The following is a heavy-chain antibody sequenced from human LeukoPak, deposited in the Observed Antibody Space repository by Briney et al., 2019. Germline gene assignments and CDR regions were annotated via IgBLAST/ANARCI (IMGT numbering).Heavy chain of an antibody. J-gene: IGHJ5*02. Sequence: NPSETLSLTCAVYGGSFSGYYWSWIRQPPGKGLEWIGEINDSGSTNYNPSLKSRVTISVDTSKNQFSLKLSSVTAADTAVYYCARGPSIVVVPAAIRSWFDPWGQGTLVTVSS. D-gene: IGHD2-2*01. CDR3: ARGPSIVVVPAAIRSWFDP. CDR1: GGSFSGYY. V-gene: IGHV4-34*01. CDR2: INDSGST.